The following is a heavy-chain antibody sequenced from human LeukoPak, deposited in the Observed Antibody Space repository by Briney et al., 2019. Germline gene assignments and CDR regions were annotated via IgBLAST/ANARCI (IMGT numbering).Heavy chain of an antibody. V-gene: IGHV3-23*01. CDR2: ISGSGGST. J-gene: IGHJ4*02. D-gene: IGHD2-15*01. Sequence: GGSLRLSCAASGFTFSSYAMSWVRQAPGKGLEWVSAISGSGGSTYYADSVKGRFTISRVNSKNTLYLQMNSLRAEDTAVYYCAKGPPRGYCSGGSCYFDYWGQGTLVTVSS. CDR1: GFTFSSYA. CDR3: AKGPPRGYCSGGSCYFDY.